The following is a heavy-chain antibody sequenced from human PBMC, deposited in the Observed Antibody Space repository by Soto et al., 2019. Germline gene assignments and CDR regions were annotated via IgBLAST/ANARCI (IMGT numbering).Heavy chain of an antibody. Sequence: SETLSLTCTVSGGSISSYYWSWIRQPPGKGLEWIGYIYYSGSTNYNPPLKSRVTISVDTSKNQFSLKLSSVTAADTAVYYCARSWGYSSGWYPDYWGQGTLVTVSS. CDR2: IYYSGST. V-gene: IGHV4-59*08. J-gene: IGHJ4*02. D-gene: IGHD6-19*01. CDR3: ARSWGYSSGWYPDY. CDR1: GGSISSYY.